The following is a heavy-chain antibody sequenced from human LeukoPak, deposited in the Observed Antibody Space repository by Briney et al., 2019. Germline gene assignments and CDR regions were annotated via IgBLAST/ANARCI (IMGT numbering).Heavy chain of an antibody. J-gene: IGHJ4*02. CDR3: ARDNNDYGDFRVDY. D-gene: IGHD4-17*01. Sequence: ASVKVSCKASGYTFNAYYIHWVRQAPGQGLEWMGWINPNRGGTKYAQKFQGRVTMTRDTSISTVYMELNSLTSDDMAMYYCARDNNDYGDFRVDYWGQGTLVTVSS. V-gene: IGHV1-2*02. CDR1: GYTFNAYY. CDR2: INPNRGGT.